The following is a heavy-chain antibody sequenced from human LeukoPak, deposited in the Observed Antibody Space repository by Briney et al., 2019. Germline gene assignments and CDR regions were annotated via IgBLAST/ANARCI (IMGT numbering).Heavy chain of an antibody. Sequence: GESLKISCKGSGYSFTSYWIGWVRQMPGKGLEWMGIIYPGDSDTRYSPSFQGQVTISADKSISTAYLQWSSLKASDTAMYYCARLGLFGGSYAWFDPWGQGTLVTVSS. J-gene: IGHJ5*02. CDR1: GYSFTSYW. D-gene: IGHD1-26*01. V-gene: IGHV5-51*01. CDR2: IYPGDSDT. CDR3: ARLGLFGGSYAWFDP.